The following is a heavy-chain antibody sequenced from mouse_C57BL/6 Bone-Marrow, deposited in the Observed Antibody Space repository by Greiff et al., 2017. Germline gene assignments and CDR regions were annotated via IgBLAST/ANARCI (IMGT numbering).Heavy chain of an antibody. CDR2: INPGSGGT. D-gene: IGHD2-1*01. Sequence: QVQLQQSGAELVRPGTSVKVSCKASGYAFTNYLIEWVKQRPGQGLEWIGVINPGSGGTNYNEKFKGKATLTADKSSSTAYLQISSLTSEDSAAEFCARNGAIYYDNSYYAMDYWGQGTPVTVSA. CDR3: ARNGAIYYDNSYYAMDY. CDR1: GYAFTNYL. J-gene: IGHJ4*01. V-gene: IGHV1-54*01.